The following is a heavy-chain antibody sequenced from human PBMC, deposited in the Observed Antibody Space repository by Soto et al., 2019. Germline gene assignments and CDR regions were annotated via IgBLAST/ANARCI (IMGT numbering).Heavy chain of an antibody. CDR1: GFTFSSYA. D-gene: IGHD6-13*01. V-gene: IGHV3-23*01. CDR3: ANLAIYSSSWYGSYFDY. CDR2: ISGSGGST. J-gene: IGHJ4*02. Sequence: GGSLRLSCAASGFTFSSYAMSWVRQAPGKGLEWVSAISGSGGSTYYADSVKGRFTISRDNSKNTLYLQMKSLRAEETAVYYCANLAIYSSSWYGSYFDYWGQRTLVTVSS.